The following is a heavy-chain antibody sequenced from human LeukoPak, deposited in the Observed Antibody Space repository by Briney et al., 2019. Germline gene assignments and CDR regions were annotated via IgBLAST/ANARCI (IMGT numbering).Heavy chain of an antibody. CDR2: ISDTSSYR. J-gene: IGHJ4*02. V-gene: IGHV3-21*01. CDR1: GFLFSAYS. D-gene: IGHD5-12*01. CDR3: AREDIVATIGY. Sequence: GGSLRLSCAASGFLFSAYSMNWVRQAPGKGLEWLSSISDTSSYRYYSDSVKGRFTISRDNAKNSLYLQMNSLRAEDTAVYCCAREDIVATIGYWGQGTLVTVSS.